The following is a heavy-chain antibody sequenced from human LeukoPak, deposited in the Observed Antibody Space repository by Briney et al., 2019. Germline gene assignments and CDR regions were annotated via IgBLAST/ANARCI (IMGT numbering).Heavy chain of an antibody. CDR3: ARSYSSSWYLTAPYYYYYMDV. Sequence: GASVKVSCKASGYTFTDYYIHWVRQAPGQGLEWMGGIIPIFGTANYAQKFQGRVTITADESTSTAYMELSSLRSEDTAVYYCARSYSSSWYLTAPYYYYYMDVWGKGTTVTVSS. CDR1: GYTFTDYY. CDR2: IIPIFGTA. V-gene: IGHV1-69*13. J-gene: IGHJ6*03. D-gene: IGHD6-13*01.